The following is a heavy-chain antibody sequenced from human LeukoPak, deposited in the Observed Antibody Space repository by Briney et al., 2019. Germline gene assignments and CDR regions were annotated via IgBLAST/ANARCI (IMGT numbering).Heavy chain of an antibody. D-gene: IGHD6-6*01. CDR2: INHSGST. CDR3: TRISGREHSSSPGIDY. Sequence: SETLSLTCAVYGGSFSGYYWSWIRQPPGKGLEWIGEINHSGSTNYNPSLTNRATISVDTSKNQFSLTLSSVAAADTPVYFCTRISGREHSSSPGIDYWGQGTLVTVSS. J-gene: IGHJ4*02. V-gene: IGHV4-34*01. CDR1: GGSFSGYY.